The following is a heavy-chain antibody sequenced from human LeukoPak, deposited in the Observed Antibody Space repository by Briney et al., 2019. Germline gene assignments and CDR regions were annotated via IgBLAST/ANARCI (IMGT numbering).Heavy chain of an antibody. CDR3: ARDRPVLYAFDI. J-gene: IGHJ3*02. CDR1: GFTFSSYV. D-gene: IGHD3-3*01. V-gene: IGHV3-23*01. CDR2: ISDNGVTR. Sequence: GGSLRLSCAASGFTFSSYVMNWVRQAPGKGLEWVSSISDNGVTRYYADSVKGRFTISRDNAKNSLYLQMNSLRAEDTAVYYCARDRPVLYAFDIWGQGIMVTVSS.